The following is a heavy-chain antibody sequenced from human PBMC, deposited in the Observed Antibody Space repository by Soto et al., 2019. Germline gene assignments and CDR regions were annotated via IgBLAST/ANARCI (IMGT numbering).Heavy chain of an antibody. Sequence: QVQLQESGPGLVKPSGTLSLTCAVSSGSISSSNWWSWVRQPPGKGLEWIGEIYHSGSTNYNPSLKSRVTISVDKSKNPFSLKLSSVTAADTAVYYCARGGDVVVPAAEAGWFDPWGQGTLVTVSS. CDR2: IYHSGST. CDR1: SGSISSSNW. J-gene: IGHJ5*02. V-gene: IGHV4-4*02. D-gene: IGHD2-2*01. CDR3: ARGGDVVVPAAEAGWFDP.